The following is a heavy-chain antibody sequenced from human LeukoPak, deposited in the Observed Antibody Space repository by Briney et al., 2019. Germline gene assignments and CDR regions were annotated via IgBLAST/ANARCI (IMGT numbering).Heavy chain of an antibody. Sequence: PGGSLRLSCAASGFTFSSYAMHWVRQAPGKGLEWVAVISYDGPNKYYADSVKGRFTISRDNSKNTLYLQMNGLRAEDTAVYYCAKRAAGDYYFDYGGQGTLVTVSS. J-gene: IGHJ4*02. V-gene: IGHV3-30*18. CDR3: AKRAAGDYYFDY. D-gene: IGHD6-13*01. CDR1: GFTFSSYA. CDR2: ISYDGPNK.